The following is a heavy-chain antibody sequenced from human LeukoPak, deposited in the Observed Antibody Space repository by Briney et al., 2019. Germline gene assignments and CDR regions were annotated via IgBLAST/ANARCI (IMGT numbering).Heavy chain of an antibody. CDR1: GGTFSSYA. CDR2: IIPIFGTA. V-gene: IGHV1-69*13. D-gene: IGHD2-2*01. Sequence: GASVKVSCKASGGTFSSYAISWVRQAPGQGLEWMGGIIPIFGTANYAQKFQGRVTITADESTSTAYMELSSLRSEDTAVYYCARSRALKVVPAAPRGAFDIWGQGTMVTVSS. CDR3: ARSRALKVVPAAPRGAFDI. J-gene: IGHJ3*02.